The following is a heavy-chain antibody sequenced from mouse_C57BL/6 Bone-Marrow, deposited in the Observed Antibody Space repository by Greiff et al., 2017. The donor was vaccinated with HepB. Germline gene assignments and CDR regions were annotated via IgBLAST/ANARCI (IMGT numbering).Heavy chain of an antibody. D-gene: IGHD2-3*01. V-gene: IGHV1-15*01. CDR2: IDPETGGT. CDR3: TRGDGYYDY. J-gene: IGHJ2*01. CDR1: GYTFTDYE. Sequence: QVQLQQSGAELVRPGASVTLSCKASGYTFTDYEMHWVKQTPVHGLEWIGAIDPETGGTAYNQKFKGKAILTADKSSSTAYMERRSLTSEDSAVYYCTRGDGYYDYWGQGTTLTVSS.